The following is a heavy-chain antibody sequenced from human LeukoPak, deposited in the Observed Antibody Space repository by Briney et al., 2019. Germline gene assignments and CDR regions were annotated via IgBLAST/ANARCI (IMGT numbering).Heavy chain of an antibody. J-gene: IGHJ3*02. Sequence: ASVKVSCKASGGTFSRYAISWERQAPGQGLEWMGRIIPIFGIANYAQKFQGRVTITADKSTSTAYMELSSLRSEDTAVYYCARVYYDSSGTGFFDIWGQGTMVTVSS. D-gene: IGHD3-22*01. CDR2: IIPIFGIA. CDR1: GGTFSRYA. CDR3: ARVYYDSSGTGFFDI. V-gene: IGHV1-69*04.